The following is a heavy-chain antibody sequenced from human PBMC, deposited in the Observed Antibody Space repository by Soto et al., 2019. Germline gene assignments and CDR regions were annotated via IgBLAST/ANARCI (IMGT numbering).Heavy chain of an antibody. Sequence: EVQLMESGGGLVEPGGSLRLSCTASGFSFSIAWMTWVRQAPGKGLEWLGRVKSRTSGGTVDYAAPVKGRFTISRDDSKNTVILQMNSLKMEDTAVYYCVADVAEVGTGQLDSWRQGALVTVSS. CDR3: VADVAEVGTGQLDS. V-gene: IGHV3-15*01. D-gene: IGHD1-1*01. CDR1: GFSFSIAW. CDR2: VKSRTSGGTV. J-gene: IGHJ4*02.